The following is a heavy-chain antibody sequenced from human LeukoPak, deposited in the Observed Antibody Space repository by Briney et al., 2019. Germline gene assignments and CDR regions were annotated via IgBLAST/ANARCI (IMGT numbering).Heavy chain of an antibody. V-gene: IGHV5-51*01. CDR3: ARPGLAVAGYYYMDV. J-gene: IGHJ6*03. CDR2: IYPGDSDT. Sequence: GESLKISCKGSGYSFTSYWIGWVRQMPGKGLEWMGIIYPGDSDTRYSPSFQGQVTISADKSISTTYLQWSSLKASGTAMYYCARPGLAVAGYYYMDVWGKGTTVTVSS. CDR1: GYSFTSYW. D-gene: IGHD6-19*01.